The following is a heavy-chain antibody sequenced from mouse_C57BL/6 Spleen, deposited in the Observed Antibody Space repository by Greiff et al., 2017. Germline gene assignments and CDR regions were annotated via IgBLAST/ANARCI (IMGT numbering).Heavy chain of an antibody. D-gene: IGHD2-5*01. V-gene: IGHV5-9*01. CDR2: ISGGGGNT. Sequence: EVKLMESGGGLVKPGGSLKLSCAASGFTFSSYTMSWVRQTPEKRLEWVATISGGGGNTYYPDSVKGRFTISRDNAKNTLYLQMSSLRSEDTALYYCARRDYSNYGYFDVWAQGPRSPSPQ. J-gene: IGHJ1*03. CDR1: GFTFSSYT. CDR3: ARRDYSNYGYFDV.